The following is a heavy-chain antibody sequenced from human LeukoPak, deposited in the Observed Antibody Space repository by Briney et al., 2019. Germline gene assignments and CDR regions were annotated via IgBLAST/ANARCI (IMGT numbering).Heavy chain of an antibody. J-gene: IGHJ5*02. D-gene: IGHD2-2*02. CDR3: ARDGDIVVVPAAIGGHDWFDP. Sequence: PSATLSLTCTVSGGSISSSSYYWGWIRQPPGKGLEWIGSIYYSGSTYYNPSLKSRVTISVDTSKNQFSLKLSSVTAADTAVYYCARDGDIVVVPAAIGGHDWFDPWGQGTLVTVSS. CDR2: IYYSGST. CDR1: GGSISSSSYY. V-gene: IGHV4-39*01.